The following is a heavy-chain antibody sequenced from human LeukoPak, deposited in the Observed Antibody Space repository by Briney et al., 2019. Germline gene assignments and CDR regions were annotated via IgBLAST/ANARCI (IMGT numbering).Heavy chain of an antibody. V-gene: IGHV3-74*01. Sequence: GGSLRLSCAASGFTFSSYWMHWVRQAPGKGLVWVSRINSDGSSTSYADSVKGRFTNSRDNAKNTLYLQMNSLRAEDTAVYYCARVDSSGWYYYYGMDVWGKGTTVTVSS. CDR3: ARVDSSGWYYYYGMDV. D-gene: IGHD6-19*01. J-gene: IGHJ6*04. CDR1: GFTFSSYW. CDR2: INSDGSST.